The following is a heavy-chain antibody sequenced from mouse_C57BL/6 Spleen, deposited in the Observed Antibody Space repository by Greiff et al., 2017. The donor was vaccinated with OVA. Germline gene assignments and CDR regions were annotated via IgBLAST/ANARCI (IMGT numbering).Heavy chain of an antibody. V-gene: IGHV1-52*01. J-gene: IGHJ2*01. CDR1: GYTFTSYW. CDR3: ARPYDYDDRYFDD. CDR2: IYPSGSGT. D-gene: IGHD2-4*01. Sequence: QVQLQQPGAELVRPGSSVKLSCKASGYTFTSYWMHWVKQRPIQGLEWIGNIYPSGSGTHYNQKFKDKATLTVDKSSSTAYMQLSSLTSEDSAVYYGARPYDYDDRYFDDWGQGTTLTVSS.